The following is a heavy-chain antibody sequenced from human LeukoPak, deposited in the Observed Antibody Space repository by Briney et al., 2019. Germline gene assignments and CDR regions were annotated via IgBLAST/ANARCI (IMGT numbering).Heavy chain of an antibody. CDR3: AKEYTGTFSPFPSYFDN. V-gene: IGHV3-11*01. Sequence: PGGSLRLSCAASGFTFSDYYISWIRQAPGRGLEWVSYISTSGTNIYYADSVKGRFTISRDNSKNTLYLQMNSLRAEDTAIYYCAKEYTGTFSPFPSYFDNWGQGTLVTVSS. CDR1: GFTFSDYY. D-gene: IGHD1-26*01. J-gene: IGHJ4*02. CDR2: ISTSGTNI.